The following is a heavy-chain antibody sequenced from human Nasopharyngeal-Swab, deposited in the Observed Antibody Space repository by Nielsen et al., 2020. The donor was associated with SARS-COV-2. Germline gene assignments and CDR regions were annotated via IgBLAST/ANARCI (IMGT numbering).Heavy chain of an antibody. Sequence: GGSLRLSCSASGFTFSLYAMHWVRQAPDKGLEWVAVIASDGSLYAQYGDPVKGRFTISRDDSKNTLDLQMNSLRHEDTAVYYCAREGFTSGHAGTFDIRGQGTMVTVSS. CDR1: GFTFSLYA. D-gene: IGHD2-2*01. CDR3: AREGFTSGHAGTFDI. V-gene: IGHV3-30*04. J-gene: IGHJ3*02. CDR2: IASDGSLYA.